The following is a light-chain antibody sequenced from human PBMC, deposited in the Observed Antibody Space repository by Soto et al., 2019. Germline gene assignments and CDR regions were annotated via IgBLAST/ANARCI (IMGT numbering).Light chain of an antibody. V-gene: IGLV1-40*01. CDR1: SSNIGAGYD. J-gene: IGLJ1*01. Sequence: QSVLTQPPSVSGAPGQRVTISCTGSSSNIGAGYDVHWYQQFPGTAPKLLIFGSTNRPSGVPDRFSASKSGTSASLAITRLQAEDEADYYCQSYDSSLSGWVFGTGTKVTVL. CDR2: GST. CDR3: QSYDSSLSGWV.